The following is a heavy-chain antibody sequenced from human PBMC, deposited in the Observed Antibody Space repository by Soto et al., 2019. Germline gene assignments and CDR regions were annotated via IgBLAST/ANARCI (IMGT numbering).Heavy chain of an antibody. Sequence: ASVNVSCKASGYTFIDYYMHWVRQAPGQGFELMGRISPRSGVTNYAQKFQGRVTITWDTSLNTAYMELSSLISEDTAVYYCARPPGYISHWYYFDLCGQGTLVIVSS. V-gene: IGHV1-2*02. J-gene: IGHJ4*02. CDR2: ISPRSGVT. D-gene: IGHD2-8*02. CDR1: GYTFIDYY. CDR3: ARPPGYISHWYYFDL.